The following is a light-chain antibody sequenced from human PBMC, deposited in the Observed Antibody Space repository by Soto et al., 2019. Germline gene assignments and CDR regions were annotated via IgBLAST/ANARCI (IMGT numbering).Light chain of an antibody. Sequence: QSALTQPASVCGSPGQSITISCTGTSSDVGGYDYVSWYQLHPGKAPKLMVFEVNNRPSGVSYRFSGSKSGNTASLTISGLQAEDEADYFCSSYSISTPYLFGTGTKVTVL. J-gene: IGLJ1*01. CDR2: EVN. V-gene: IGLV2-14*01. CDR3: SSYSISTPYL. CDR1: SSDVGGYDY.